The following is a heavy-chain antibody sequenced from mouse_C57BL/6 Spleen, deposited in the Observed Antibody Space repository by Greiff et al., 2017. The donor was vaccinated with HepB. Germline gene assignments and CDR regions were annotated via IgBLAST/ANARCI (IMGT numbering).Heavy chain of an antibody. V-gene: IGHV3-6*01. CDR2: ISYDGSN. CDR1: GYSITSGYY. J-gene: IGHJ2*01. Sequence: EVQLQESGPGLVKPSQSLSLTCSVTGYSITSGYYWNWIRQFPGNKLEWMGYISYDGSNNYNPSLKNRISITRDTSKNQFFLKLNSVTTEDTATYYCASAYDDEEYYFDYWGQGTTLTVSS. CDR3: ASAYDDEEYYFDY. D-gene: IGHD2-4*01.